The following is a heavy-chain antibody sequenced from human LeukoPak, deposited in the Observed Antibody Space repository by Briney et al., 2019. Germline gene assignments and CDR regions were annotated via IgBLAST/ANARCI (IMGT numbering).Heavy chain of an antibody. CDR2: IYYSGST. V-gene: IGHV4-31*03. CDR3: ASSRSSSRMVG. D-gene: IGHD6-6*01. Sequence: SETLSLTCTVSGGSVSSGSYYWSWIRQPPGKGLEWIGYIYYSGSTYYNPSLKSRVTISVDTSKNQFSLKLSSVTAADTAVYYCASSRSSSRMVGWGQGTLVTVSS. CDR1: GGSVSSGSYY. J-gene: IGHJ4*02.